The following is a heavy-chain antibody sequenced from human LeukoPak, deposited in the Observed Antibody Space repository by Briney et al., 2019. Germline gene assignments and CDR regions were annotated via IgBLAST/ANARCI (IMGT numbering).Heavy chain of an antibody. V-gene: IGHV3-15*01. CDR2: IKSKTDGGTT. CDR3: TTAFEYSSSWYAFDI. J-gene: IGHJ3*02. CDR1: GFTFSNAW. D-gene: IGHD6-13*01. Sequence: PGGSLRLSCAASGFTFSNAWMSWVRQAPGKGLEWVGRIKSKTDGGTTEYATPVKGRFTISRHDSKNTLYLQMNSLKTEDTAVYYCTTAFEYSSSWYAFDIWGQGTMVTVSS.